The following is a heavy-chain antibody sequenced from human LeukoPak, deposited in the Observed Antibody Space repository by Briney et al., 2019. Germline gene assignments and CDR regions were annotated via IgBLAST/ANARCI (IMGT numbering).Heavy chain of an antibody. CDR2: IYHSGST. D-gene: IGHD4-11*01. V-gene: IGHV4-38-2*01. J-gene: IGHJ4*02. CDR3: ARSSQATVTRRGLDY. CDR1: GYSISSGYY. Sequence: SETLSLTCAVSGYSISSGYYWGWIRQPPGKGLEWIGSIYHSGSTYYNPSLKSRVTISVDTSKNQFSLELSSVTAADTAVYYCARSSQATVTRRGLDYLGQGTLVTVSS.